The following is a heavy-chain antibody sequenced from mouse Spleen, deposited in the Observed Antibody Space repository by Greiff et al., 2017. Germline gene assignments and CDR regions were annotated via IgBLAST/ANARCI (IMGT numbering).Heavy chain of an antibody. D-gene: IGHD2-4*01. CDR1: GYSITSGYY. Sequence: EVQLQQSGPGLVKPSQSLSLTCSVTGYSITSGYYWNWIRQFPGNKLEWMGYISYDGSNNYNPSLKNRISITRDTSKNQFFLKLNSVTTEDTATYYCASIYYDYSYAMDYWGQGTSVTVSS. V-gene: IGHV3-6*01. J-gene: IGHJ4*01. CDR3: ASIYYDYSYAMDY. CDR2: ISYDGSN.